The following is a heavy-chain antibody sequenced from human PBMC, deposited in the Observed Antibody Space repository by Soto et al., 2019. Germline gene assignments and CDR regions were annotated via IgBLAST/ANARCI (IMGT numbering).Heavy chain of an antibody. CDR3: ARLRIYCSGGTCYYYFDY. CDR2: IYYNGNT. D-gene: IGHD2-15*01. V-gene: IGHV4-39*01. Sequence: LTCTVSGGSISSSSCCWGWIRLPPGKGLEWIGNIYYNGNTYYNPSLKSGVTISVDTSKSQFSLKLSSLTAADTAVYYCARLRIYCSGGTCYYYFDYWGQGTLVTVSS. CDR1: GGSISSSSCC. J-gene: IGHJ4*02.